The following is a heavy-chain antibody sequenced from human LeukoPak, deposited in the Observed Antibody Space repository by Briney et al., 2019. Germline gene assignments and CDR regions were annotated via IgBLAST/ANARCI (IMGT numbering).Heavy chain of an antibody. V-gene: IGHV1-8*01. Sequence: ASVTVSCKASGYTFTSYDFNWVRQAAGQGLEWMGWMNPNSGNTAYAQKFQGRVTMTRNTSISTAYMELSSLRSEDTAVYYCARVSRLRRHIVVVPAVMQDSDYDSSGQPLAYWGQGTLVTVSP. CDR1: GYTFTSYD. D-gene: IGHD2-2*01. CDR2: MNPNSGNT. J-gene: IGHJ4*02. CDR3: ARVSRLRRHIVVVPAVMQDSDYDSSGQPLAY.